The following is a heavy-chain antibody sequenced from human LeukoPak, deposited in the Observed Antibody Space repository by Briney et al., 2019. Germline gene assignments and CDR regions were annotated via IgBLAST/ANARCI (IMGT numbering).Heavy chain of an antibody. Sequence: PGGSLRLSCAASGFTFSSHALSWVRQAPGKGLEWVSSLSGSGYNTYYADSVKGRFTISRDNAKNSLYLQMNSLRAEDTALYYCAKDIREYSSSYDAFDIWGQGTMVTVSS. D-gene: IGHD6-6*01. J-gene: IGHJ3*02. CDR2: LSGSGYNT. V-gene: IGHV3-23*01. CDR3: AKDIREYSSSYDAFDI. CDR1: GFTFSSHA.